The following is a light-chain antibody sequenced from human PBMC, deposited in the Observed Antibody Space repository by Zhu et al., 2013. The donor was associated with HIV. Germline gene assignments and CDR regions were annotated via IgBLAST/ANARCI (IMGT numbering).Light chain of an antibody. CDR3: GTWDSSLSSGV. CDR2: HNN. V-gene: IGLV1-51*01. CDR1: NSNIENNY. J-gene: IGLJ3*02. Sequence: QSVLTQPPSVSAAPGQRVTISCSGSNSNIENNYVSWYQQLPGKAPKVLIYHNNKRPSGIPDRFSASKSGTSATLGITGLQAGDEADYYCGTWDSSLSSGVFGGGTKVTVL.